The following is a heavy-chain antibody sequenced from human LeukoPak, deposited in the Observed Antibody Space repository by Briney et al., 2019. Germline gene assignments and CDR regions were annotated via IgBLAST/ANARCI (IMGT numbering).Heavy chain of an antibody. CDR1: GGSISSGDYY. CDR2: IYYSGST. D-gene: IGHD2-2*01. CDR3: ARLGGCSSTSCSWAFDI. J-gene: IGHJ3*02. V-gene: IGHV4-30-4*01. Sequence: SETLPLTCTVSGGSISSGDYYWSWIRQPPGKGLEWIGYIYYSGSTYYNPSLKSRVTISVDTSKNQFSLKLSSVTAADTAVYYCARLGGCSSTSCSWAFDIWGQGTMVTVSS.